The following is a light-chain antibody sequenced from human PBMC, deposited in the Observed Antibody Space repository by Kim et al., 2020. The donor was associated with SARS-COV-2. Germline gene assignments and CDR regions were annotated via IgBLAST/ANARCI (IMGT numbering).Light chain of an antibody. V-gene: IGKV3-15*01. CDR2: GAS. CDR1: QSVDTS. Sequence: VSPGERVTLSCRASQSVDTSLAWYQQKPGQAPRLLLYGASTRATDIPARFSGGGSGTEFTLIISSLQSEDFAVYYCQQYSHWPPYTFGQGTKLEI. CDR3: QQYSHWPPYT. J-gene: IGKJ2*01.